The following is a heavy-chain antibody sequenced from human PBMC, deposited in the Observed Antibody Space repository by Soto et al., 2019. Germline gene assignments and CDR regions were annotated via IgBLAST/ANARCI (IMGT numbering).Heavy chain of an antibody. CDR3: ARNARRGVIMLYGMDV. Sequence: QVQLVQSGAEVKNPGASVKVSCKASGYTFTSYGISWVRQAPGQGLEWMGWISAYNGNTNYVQKLQGRVTMTTDTPASTAYMELRSLSSYDTAVYYCARNARRGVIMLYGMDVWGQGTTVTVSS. CDR2: ISAYNGNT. CDR1: GYTFTSYG. J-gene: IGHJ6*02. D-gene: IGHD3-10*01. V-gene: IGHV1-18*01.